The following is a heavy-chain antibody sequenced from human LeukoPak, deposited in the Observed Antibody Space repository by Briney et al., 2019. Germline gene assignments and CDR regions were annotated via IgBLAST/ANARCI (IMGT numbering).Heavy chain of an antibody. Sequence: GGSLRLSCAASGFTFGSYVMTWVRQAPGKGLEWVSSISGSGDSTNYTDSVKGRFTISRDNSKNTLYLQMNSLRAEDTAIYYCAKDQQWLPEGDYWGQGTLVTVSS. CDR1: GFTFGSYV. CDR2: ISGSGDST. CDR3: AKDQQWLPEGDY. D-gene: IGHD6-19*01. V-gene: IGHV3-23*01. J-gene: IGHJ4*02.